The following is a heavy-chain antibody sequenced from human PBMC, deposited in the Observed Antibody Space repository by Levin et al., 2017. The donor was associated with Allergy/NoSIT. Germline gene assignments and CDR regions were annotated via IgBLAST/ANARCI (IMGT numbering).Heavy chain of an antibody. V-gene: IGHV1-8*01. D-gene: IGHD3-3*01. CDR2: MNPNSGNT. CDR3: ARGRNTIFGVVIKNPYYYYGMDV. CDR1: GYTFTSYD. J-gene: IGHJ6*02. Sequence: ASVKVSCKASGYTFTSYDINWVRQATGQGLEWMGWMNPNSGNTGYAQKFQGRVTMTRNTSISTAYMELSSLRSEDTAVYYCARGRNTIFGVVIKNPYYYYGMDVWGQGTTVTVSS.